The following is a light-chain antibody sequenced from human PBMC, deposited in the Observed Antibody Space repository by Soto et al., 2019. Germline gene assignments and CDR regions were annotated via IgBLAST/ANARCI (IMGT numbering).Light chain of an antibody. Sequence: EIVLTQSPATLSLSPGERATLFCRASQTVSSYLVWYQRKPGQAPRLLIYVASNRATGVPARFSGSGSGTDCTLTISSLEPEDFAVYYCQQRSDWPITFGQGTRLEIK. V-gene: IGKV3-11*01. CDR3: QQRSDWPIT. CDR1: QTVSSY. J-gene: IGKJ5*01. CDR2: VAS.